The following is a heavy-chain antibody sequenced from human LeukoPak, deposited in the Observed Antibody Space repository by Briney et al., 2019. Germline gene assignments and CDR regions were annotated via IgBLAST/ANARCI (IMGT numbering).Heavy chain of an antibody. CDR2: INLNSGGT. V-gene: IGHV1-2*02. CDR3: ARSPHILTGENFDY. CDR1: RYTFTGYY. J-gene: IGHJ4*02. Sequence: GASVKVSCKASRYTFTGYYMHWVRQAPGQGLEWMGWINLNSGGTNYAQKFQYRVTMTRDTSISTAYMELSRLRSADTAVYYCARSPHILTGENFDYWGQGTLVTVSS. D-gene: IGHD3-9*01.